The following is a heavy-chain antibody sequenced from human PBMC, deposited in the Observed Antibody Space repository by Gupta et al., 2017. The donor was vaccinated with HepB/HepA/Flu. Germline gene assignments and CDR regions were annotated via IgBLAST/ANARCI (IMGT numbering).Heavy chain of an antibody. CDR2: IWDDGSKK. CDR1: GLAFSSYA. Sequence: QLVESGGGVVQPGRSLRVSCAASGLAFSSYAIHWVRQTPGQGLGWVAIIWDDGSKKYFGDSVEGRFTISRDNSKNTVYREMNSLRDEEPAVYYCVRGPKGEIWGEGGFDFWGQGTTVIVSS. CDR3: VRGPKGEIWGEGGFDF. D-gene: IGHD3-16*01. V-gene: IGHV3-33*01. J-gene: IGHJ3*01.